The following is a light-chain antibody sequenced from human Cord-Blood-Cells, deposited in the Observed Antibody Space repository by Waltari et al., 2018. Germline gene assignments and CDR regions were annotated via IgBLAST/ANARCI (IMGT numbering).Light chain of an antibody. CDR3: AAWDDSLNGPV. CDR1: SSNIGGKT. V-gene: IGLV1-44*01. J-gene: IGLJ3*02. Sequence: SLLTQPPSASGTPGQGVTLSCPGHSSNIGGKTVTWYQHLPGTAPKLLIYSNNQLPSGVPDRFSGSKSGTSASLAISGLQSEDEADYYCAAWDDSLNGPVFGGGTKLTVL. CDR2: SNN.